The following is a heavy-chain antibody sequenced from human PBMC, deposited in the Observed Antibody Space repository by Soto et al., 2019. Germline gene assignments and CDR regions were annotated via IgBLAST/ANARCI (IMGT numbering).Heavy chain of an antibody. CDR1: GGSISSYY. CDR2: IYYSGST. CDR3: ARLIAVAGGNRAY. D-gene: IGHD6-13*01. V-gene: IGHV4-59*01. J-gene: IGHJ4*02. Sequence: PSETLSLTCTVSGGSISSYYWSWIRQPPGKGLEWIGYIYYSGSTNYNPSLKSRVTISVDTSKNQFSLKLSSVTAADTAVYYCARLIAVAGGNRAYWGQGTLVTVSS.